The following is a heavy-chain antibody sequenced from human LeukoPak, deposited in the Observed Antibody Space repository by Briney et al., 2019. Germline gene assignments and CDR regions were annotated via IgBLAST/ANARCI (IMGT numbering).Heavy chain of an antibody. CDR1: GFTFNNAW. V-gene: IGHV3-15*01. J-gene: IGHJ5*02. CDR2: IKSKTEGGTP. CDR3: TTDPAEYDNSDDYIP. Sequence: GGSLRLSCAASGFTFNNAWMSWVRQAPGKGLEWVGRIKSKTEGGTPDYAAPVKGRFTISRDDSKNTLFLQMNSLKTEDTGVYYCTTDPAEYDNSDDYIPWGQGTLVTVSP. D-gene: IGHD3-16*01.